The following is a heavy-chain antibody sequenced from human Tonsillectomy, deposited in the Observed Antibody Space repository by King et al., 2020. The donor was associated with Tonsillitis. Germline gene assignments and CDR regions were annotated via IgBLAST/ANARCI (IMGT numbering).Heavy chain of an antibody. Sequence: QLQESGPGLVKPSEPLSLTCAVTGYSISSGYYWAWIRQPPGKGLEWLGNIFHSGSTYYNPSLESRVIISVDTAKNQFSLKMRSVTAADTAIYYCARNTYDFLTGYDLAINWFDPWGQGTLVTVSS. V-gene: IGHV4-38-2*01. J-gene: IGHJ5*02. CDR1: GYSISSGYY. CDR3: ARNTYDFLTGYDLAINWFDP. CDR2: IFHSGST. D-gene: IGHD3-9*01.